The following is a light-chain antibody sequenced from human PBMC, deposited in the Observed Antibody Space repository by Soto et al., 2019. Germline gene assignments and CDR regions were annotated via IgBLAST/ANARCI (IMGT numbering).Light chain of an antibody. Sequence: QSALTQPASVSGSPGQSITISCTGGSSDVGSYDLVSWYQQHPGKAPKLMIYEVSNRPSGVSNRFSGSKSGNTASLTISGLQAEDEADYYCSSYTSSSTLVFGGGTKLTVL. CDR3: SSYTSSSTLV. CDR1: SSDVGSYDL. V-gene: IGLV2-14*02. CDR2: EVS. J-gene: IGLJ2*01.